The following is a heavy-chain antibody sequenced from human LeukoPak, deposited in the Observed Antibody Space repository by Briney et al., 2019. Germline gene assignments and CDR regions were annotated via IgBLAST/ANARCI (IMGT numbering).Heavy chain of an antibody. Sequence: ETLSLTCTVSGGSISSSSYYWGWIRQAPGKGLEWVANIKQDGSEKYYVDSVKGRFTISRDNAKNSLYLQMNSLRAEDTAVYYCARDNRYCSSTSCYYYYYMDVWGKGTTVTVSS. CDR1: GGSISSSSYY. CDR2: IKQDGSEK. V-gene: IGHV3-7*01. D-gene: IGHD2-2*01. J-gene: IGHJ6*03. CDR3: ARDNRYCSSTSCYYYYYMDV.